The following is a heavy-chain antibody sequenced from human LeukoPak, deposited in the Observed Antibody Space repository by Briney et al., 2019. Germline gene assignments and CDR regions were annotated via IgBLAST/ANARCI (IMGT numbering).Heavy chain of an antibody. Sequence: GGSLRLSCSVSGFTFSSYAMHWVRQGPGKGLEYVSGISSNGGSTYYADSVKGRFTISRDNSKNTVYLQMSSLRAEDTAVYYCVKGDRIGERAYYYGMDVWGQGTTVTVSS. V-gene: IGHV3-64D*06. CDR2: ISSNGGST. CDR3: VKGDRIGERAYYYGMDV. D-gene: IGHD2-21*01. J-gene: IGHJ6*02. CDR1: GFTFSSYA.